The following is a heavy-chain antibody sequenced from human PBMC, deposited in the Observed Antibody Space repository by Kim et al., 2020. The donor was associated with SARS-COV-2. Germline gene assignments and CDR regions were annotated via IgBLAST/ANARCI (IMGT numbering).Heavy chain of an antibody. CDR3: AKHLWTAAAGAYYYYYYGLGV. CDR2: IWYDGSNK. D-gene: IGHD6-13*01. V-gene: IGHV3-33*06. J-gene: IGHJ6*02. Sequence: GGSLRLSCAASGFTFSSYGMHWVRQAPGKGLEWVAVIWYDGSNKYYADSVKGRFTISRDNSKNTLYLQMNSLRAEDTAVYYCAKHLWTAAAGAYYYYYYGLGVWAQEATVTVSS. CDR1: GFTFSSYG.